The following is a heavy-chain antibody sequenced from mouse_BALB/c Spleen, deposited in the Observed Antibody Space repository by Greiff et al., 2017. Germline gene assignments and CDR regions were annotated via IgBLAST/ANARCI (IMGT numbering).Heavy chain of an antibody. D-gene: IGHD2-4*01. V-gene: IGHV5-6-5*01. CDR3: ARDYDYDEGAPY. Sequence: EVQRVESGGGLVKPGGSLKLSCAASGFTFSSYAMSWVRQTPEKRLEWVASISSGGSTYYPDSVKGRFTISRDNARNILYLQMSSLRSEDTAMYYCARDYDYDEGAPYWGQGTLVTVSA. CDR1: GFTFSSYA. J-gene: IGHJ3*01. CDR2: ISSGGST.